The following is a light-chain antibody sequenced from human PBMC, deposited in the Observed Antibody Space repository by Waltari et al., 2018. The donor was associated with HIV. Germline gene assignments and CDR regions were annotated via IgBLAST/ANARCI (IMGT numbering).Light chain of an antibody. CDR1: SSAVGSPLS. V-gene: IGLV2-23*02. CDR2: NVN. J-gene: IGLJ2*01. CDR3: CSYAGTVTYLV. Sequence: QSPLTQPASVSGSPGQPVTITCNGTSSAVGSPLSASWYQRHPGKGPRLIIYNVNSRPSGISSRFSGSKSGNTASLTISGLQADDEAEYICCSYAGTVTYLVFGGGTKLTVL.